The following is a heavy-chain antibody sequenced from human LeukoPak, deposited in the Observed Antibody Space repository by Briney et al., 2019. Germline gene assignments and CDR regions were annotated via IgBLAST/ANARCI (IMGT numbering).Heavy chain of an antibody. Sequence: PGGSLRLSCAASGFTFSSYWMSWVRQAPGKGLEWVSAISGSGGSTYYADSVKGRFTISRDNSKNTLYLQMNSLRAEDTAVYYCAKILYYDSSPDYWGQGTLVTVSS. V-gene: IGHV3-23*01. D-gene: IGHD3-22*01. CDR3: AKILYYDSSPDY. J-gene: IGHJ4*02. CDR1: GFTFSSYW. CDR2: ISGSGGST.